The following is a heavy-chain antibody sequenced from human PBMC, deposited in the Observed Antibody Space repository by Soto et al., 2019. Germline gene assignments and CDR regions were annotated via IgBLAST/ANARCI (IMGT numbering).Heavy chain of an antibody. V-gene: IGHV4-59*01. CDR1: GGSISSYY. CDR3: ARSMRFLEWLSTSIDAFDI. CDR2: IYYSGST. Sequence: SETLSLTCTVSGGSISSYYWSWIRQPPGKGLEWIGYIYYSGSTNYNPSLKSRVTISVDTSKNQFSLKLSSVTAVDTAVYYCARSMRFLEWLSTSIDAFDIWGQGTMVTVSS. J-gene: IGHJ3*02. D-gene: IGHD3-3*01.